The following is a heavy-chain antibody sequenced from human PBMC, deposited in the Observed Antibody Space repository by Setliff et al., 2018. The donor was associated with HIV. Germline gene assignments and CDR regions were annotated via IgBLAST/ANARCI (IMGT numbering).Heavy chain of an antibody. V-gene: IGHV4-39*07. D-gene: IGHD3-16*01. CDR2: IYFSGST. Sequence: SETLSLTCTVSGGSISSSSHYWGWIRQPPGKGLEWIGSIYFSGSTYYNPSLKIRVTISVDTSKNQFSLKLSSVTAADTAVYYCARTGNVGGWFDPWGQGTLVTVSS. CDR3: ARTGNVGGWFDP. CDR1: GGSISSSSHY. J-gene: IGHJ5*02.